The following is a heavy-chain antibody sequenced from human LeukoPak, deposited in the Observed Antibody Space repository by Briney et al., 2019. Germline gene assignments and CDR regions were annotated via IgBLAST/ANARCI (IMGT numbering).Heavy chain of an antibody. CDR2: IYSDGST. J-gene: IGHJ3*02. D-gene: IGHD1-26*01. CDR3: AKEMGAAWVDAFDI. Sequence: GGSLRLSCEVSGVTVSVNFMSWVRQAPGKGLDWVSVIYSDGSTDYADSVKGRFTISRDNSKNTLYLQMNSLRAEDTAVYYCAKEMGAAWVDAFDIWGQGTMVTVSS. V-gene: IGHV3-66*01. CDR1: GVTVSVNF.